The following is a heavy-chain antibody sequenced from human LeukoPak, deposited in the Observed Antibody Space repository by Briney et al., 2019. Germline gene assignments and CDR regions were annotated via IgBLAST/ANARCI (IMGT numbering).Heavy chain of an antibody. Sequence: GGSLRLSSTASGFTFSIYSMHWVRQAPDKGLEWVAVTSYDGSNKYYADSVKGRFTISRDNSKNTLYLQMNSLRAEDTAVYYCAKEGPAAMYYFDNWGQGTLVTVSS. D-gene: IGHD2-2*01. J-gene: IGHJ4*02. CDR3: AKEGPAAMYYFDN. CDR2: TSYDGSNK. V-gene: IGHV3-30*04. CDR1: GFTFSIYS.